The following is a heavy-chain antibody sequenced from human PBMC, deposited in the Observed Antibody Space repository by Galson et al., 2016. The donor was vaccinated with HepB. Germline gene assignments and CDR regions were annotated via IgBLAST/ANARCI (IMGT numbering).Heavy chain of an antibody. CDR3: ATGPCAMVGISFDS. Sequence: SVKVSCKASGNIFTSHAMHWVRQAPGQRLEWMGWINLGNGNTRYSRKFQGRVTITSDTSASTGYMELSTLKSEDTSLYYCATGPCAMVGISFDSWGQGTLVTVSS. CDR2: INLGNGNT. J-gene: IGHJ4*02. D-gene: IGHD5-18*01. CDR1: GNIFTSHA. V-gene: IGHV1-3*01.